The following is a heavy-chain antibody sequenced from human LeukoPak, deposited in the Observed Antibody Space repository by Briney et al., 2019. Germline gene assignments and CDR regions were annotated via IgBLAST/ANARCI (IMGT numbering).Heavy chain of an antibody. CDR3: ARDSGYYYGFDI. V-gene: IGHV3-66*01. D-gene: IGHD3-22*01. CDR1: GFTVSNNY. CDR2: IYSGDNT. J-gene: IGHJ3*02. Sequence: GGSLRLSCAASGFTVSNNYMSWVRQAPGKGLEWVSVIYSGDNTYYADSVKGRFTISRDNSKNTLYLQVNSLRAEDTAVYYCARDSGYYYGFDIWGQGTMVTVSS.